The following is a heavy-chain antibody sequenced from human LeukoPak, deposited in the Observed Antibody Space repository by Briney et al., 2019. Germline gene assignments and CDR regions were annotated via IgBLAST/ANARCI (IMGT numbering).Heavy chain of an antibody. D-gene: IGHD4-11*01. J-gene: IGHJ4*02. V-gene: IGHV3-30-3*01. Sequence: PGGSLRLSCVASGFSLSGYWMYWVRQAPGKGLQWVAVISYDGNTIYYADSVKGRFTISRDTSKNTLYLQMNSLRTEDTAVYYCARSGGLQKFDYWGQGTLVTVSS. CDR2: ISYDGNTI. CDR1: GFSLSGYW. CDR3: ARSGGLQKFDY.